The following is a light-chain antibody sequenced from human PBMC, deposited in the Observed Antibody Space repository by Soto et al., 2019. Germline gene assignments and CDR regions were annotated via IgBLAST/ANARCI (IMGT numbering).Light chain of an antibody. CDR3: CSYAGRTTPYV. J-gene: IGLJ1*01. V-gene: IGLV2-23*02. CDR1: SSDVGSYNL. Sequence: QSVLTQPGSVSGSPGQSITISCTGTSSDVGSYNLVSWYQHHPGKAPKLMIYEVSERPSGVSNRFSGSKSGNTASLTISGLQAEDEADYYCCSYAGRTTPYVFGIGTKLTVL. CDR2: EVS.